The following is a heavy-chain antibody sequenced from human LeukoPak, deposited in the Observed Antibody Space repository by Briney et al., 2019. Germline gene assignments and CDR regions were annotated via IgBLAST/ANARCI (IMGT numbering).Heavy chain of an antibody. V-gene: IGHV4-59*01. CDR2: MYYSGST. CDR1: GGSMSRYY. D-gene: IGHD1/OR15-1a*01. Sequence: SETLSLTCTVSGGSMSRYYWSWIRQPPGKGLEWIGYMYYSGSTKYNPSLKSRVTISVDTSKNQFSLKLSSVTAADTAVYYCARCRTGSYFDYWGQGTLVTVSS. J-gene: IGHJ4*02. CDR3: ARCRTGSYFDY.